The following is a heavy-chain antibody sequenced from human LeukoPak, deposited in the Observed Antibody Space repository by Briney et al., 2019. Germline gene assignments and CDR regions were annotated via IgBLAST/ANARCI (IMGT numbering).Heavy chain of an antibody. D-gene: IGHD2-2*01. CDR1: GDTFRTYD. Sequence: ASVKVSCKTSGDTFRTYDIHWVRQAPGQGLEWMGRIIPIGDIADYAQKFQRRVTMTADKSTTTAYMEVRSLKSEDTAFYYCARISDSTRVTAAFDVWGQGTMVTVS. CDR3: ARISDSTRVTAAFDV. CDR2: IIPIGDIA. J-gene: IGHJ3*01. V-gene: IGHV1-69*04.